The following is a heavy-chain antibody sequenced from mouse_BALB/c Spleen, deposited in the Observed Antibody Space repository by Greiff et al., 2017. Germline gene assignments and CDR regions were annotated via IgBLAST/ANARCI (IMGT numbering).Heavy chain of an antibody. D-gene: IGHD5-5*01. J-gene: IGHJ3*01. CDR2: ISSDGSYT. CDR1: GFSFSSYG. CDR3: ARHEIARYLFAY. Sequence: EVQVVESGGDLVKPGGSLKLSCAASGFSFSSYGMSWVRQTPDKRLEWVATISSDGSYTYYPDSVKGRFTISRDNAKNTLYLQMSSLKSEDTAMYYCARHEIARYLFAYWGQGTLVTVSA. V-gene: IGHV5-6*01.